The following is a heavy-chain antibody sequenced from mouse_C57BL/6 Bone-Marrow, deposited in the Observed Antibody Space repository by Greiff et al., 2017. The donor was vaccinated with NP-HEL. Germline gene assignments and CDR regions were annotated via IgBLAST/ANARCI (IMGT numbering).Heavy chain of an antibody. CDR3: ARVFEDNYYGTGAYFDY. D-gene: IGHD1-1*01. Sequence: QVQLQQPGAELVKPGASVKLSCKASGYTFTSYWMHWVKQRPGRGLEWIGRIDPNSGGTKYNEKFKSKATLTVDKPSSTAYMQLSSLTSEDSAVYYCARVFEDNYYGTGAYFDYWGQGTTLTVSS. CDR2: IDPNSGGT. V-gene: IGHV1-72*01. J-gene: IGHJ2*01. CDR1: GYTFTSYW.